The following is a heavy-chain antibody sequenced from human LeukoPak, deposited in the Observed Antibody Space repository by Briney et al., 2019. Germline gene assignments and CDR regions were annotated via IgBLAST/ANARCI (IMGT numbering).Heavy chain of an antibody. CDR3: AADTPPYDFWSGYYYYGMDV. Sequence: SVKVSCTASGFTFTSSAMQWVRQARGQRLEWIGWIVVGSGNTNYAQKFQERVTITRDMSTSTAYMELSSLRSEDTAVYYCAADTPPYDFWSGYYYYGMDVWGQGTTVTVSS. CDR2: IVVGSGNT. V-gene: IGHV1-58*02. D-gene: IGHD3-3*01. CDR1: GFTFTSSA. J-gene: IGHJ6*02.